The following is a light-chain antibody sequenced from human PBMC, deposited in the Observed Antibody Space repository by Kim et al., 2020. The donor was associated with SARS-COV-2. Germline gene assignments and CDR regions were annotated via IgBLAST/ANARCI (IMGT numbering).Light chain of an antibody. Sequence: DVVMTQSPLSLPVTLGQPASISCRSSQSLVYSDGNTYLNWFQQRPGQSPRRLIYKVSNRDSGVPDRFSGSASGTDFTLKISRVEAEDVGLYYCMQGTHWPWTFGQGTKVDIK. CDR2: KVS. CDR3: MQGTHWPWT. V-gene: IGKV2-30*01. CDR1: QSLVYSDGNTY. J-gene: IGKJ1*01.